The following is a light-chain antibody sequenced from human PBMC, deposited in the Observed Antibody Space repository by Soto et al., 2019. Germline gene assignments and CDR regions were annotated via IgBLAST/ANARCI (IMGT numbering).Light chain of an antibody. J-gene: IGKJ1*01. V-gene: IGKV4-1*01. CDR3: QQYGSSGT. CDR2: GAS. CDR1: QSVLYSSNNKNY. Sequence: EIVVTQSPDSLAVSLGERATINCKSSQSVLYSSNNKNYLAWYQQKPGQAPRLLIYGASNRATGIPDRFSGSGSGTDFTLTISRLEPEDFAVYYCQQYGSSGTFGQGTKVEIK.